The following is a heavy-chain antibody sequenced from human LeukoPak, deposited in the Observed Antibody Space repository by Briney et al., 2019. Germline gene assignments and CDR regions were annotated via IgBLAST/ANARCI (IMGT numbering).Heavy chain of an antibody. CDR2: ISGSGGST. J-gene: IGHJ4*02. CDR1: GFTFSSYA. CDR3: AKDDGPLEWLLPVDY. D-gene: IGHD3-3*01. V-gene: IGHV3-23*01. Sequence: GGSLRLSCAASGFTFSSYAMSWVSQAPGKGLEWVSAISGSGGSTYYADSVKGRFTISRDNSKNTLYLQMNSLRAEDTAVYYCAKDDGPLEWLLPVDYWGQGTLVTVSS.